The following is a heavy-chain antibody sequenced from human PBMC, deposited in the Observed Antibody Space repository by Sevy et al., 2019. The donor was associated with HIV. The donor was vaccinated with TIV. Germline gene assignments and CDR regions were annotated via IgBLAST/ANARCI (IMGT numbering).Heavy chain of an antibody. CDR3: ARTQTTYYYDSSGYSYDAFDI. CDR1: GFTVSRYA. D-gene: IGHD3-22*01. V-gene: IGHV3-30-3*01. J-gene: IGHJ3*02. CDR2: ISYDGSNK. Sequence: GGSLRLSCAASGFTVSRYAMHWVRQAPGKGLEWVAVISYDGSNKYYADSVKGRLTISRDNSKNTLYLQMNSLRAEDTAVYYCARTQTTYYYDSSGYSYDAFDIWGQGTMVTVSS.